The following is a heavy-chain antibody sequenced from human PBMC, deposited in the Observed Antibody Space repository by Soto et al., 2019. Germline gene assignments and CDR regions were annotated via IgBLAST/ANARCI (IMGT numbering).Heavy chain of an antibody. CDR1: GGSISSYY. J-gene: IGHJ6*03. CDR2: IYYSGST. D-gene: IGHD2-2*01. Sequence: SETLSLTCTVSGGSISSYYWSWIRQPPGKGLEWIGYIYYSGSTNYNPSLKSRVTISVDTSKNQFSLELSSVTAADTAVYYCARLVVVPAAMFDYYYYYMDVWGKGTTVTVSS. CDR3: ARLVVVPAAMFDYYYYYMDV. V-gene: IGHV4-59*08.